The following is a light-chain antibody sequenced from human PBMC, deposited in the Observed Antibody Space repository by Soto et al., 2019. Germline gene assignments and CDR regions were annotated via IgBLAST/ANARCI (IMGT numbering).Light chain of an antibody. CDR1: SSDIGGYNY. CDR2: EVS. CDR3: SSYTSSSTLYV. V-gene: IGLV2-14*01. Sequence: QSALTQPASVSGAPGQSITISCAGTSSDIGGYNYVSWYQQHPGKATKVMIYEVSNRPSGVSNRFSGSKSGNTASLTISGLQAEDEADYSCSSYTSSSTLYVFGSGTKVTVL. J-gene: IGLJ1*01.